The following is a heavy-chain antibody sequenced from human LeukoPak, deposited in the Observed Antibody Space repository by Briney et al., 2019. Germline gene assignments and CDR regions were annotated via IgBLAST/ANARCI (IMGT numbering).Heavy chain of an antibody. CDR2: ISGNDGST. CDR3: AKDIYGDYGGLDY. V-gene: IGHV3-23*01. Sequence: GGSLRLSCAASGFTFSTYAVRWVRQAPGKGLEWVSSISGNDGSTNNADSVKGRFTISRDSSKNTLYLQMNGLRAEDTAVYYCAKDIYGDYGGLDYWGQGTLVTVSS. D-gene: IGHD4-17*01. CDR1: GFTFSTYA. J-gene: IGHJ4*02.